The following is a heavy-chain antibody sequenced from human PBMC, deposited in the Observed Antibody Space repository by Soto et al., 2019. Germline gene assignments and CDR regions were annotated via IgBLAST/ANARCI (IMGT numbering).Heavy chain of an antibody. CDR2: IKSKTDGGTT. CDR1: GFTFSNAW. Sequence: EVQLVESGGGLVKPGGSLRLSCAASGFTFSNAWMSWVRQAPGKGLEWVGRIKSKTDGGTTDYAAPVTGRFTISRDDSKNTLYLQMNSLKTADTAVYYCTTDPVAAGPGYYYYGMDVWGKGTTVTFSS. CDR3: TTDPVAAGPGYYYYGMDV. V-gene: IGHV3-15*01. J-gene: IGHJ6*04. D-gene: IGHD6-6*01.